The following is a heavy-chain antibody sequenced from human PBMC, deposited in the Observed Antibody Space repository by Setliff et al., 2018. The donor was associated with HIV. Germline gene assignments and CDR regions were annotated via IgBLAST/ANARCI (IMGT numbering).Heavy chain of an antibody. D-gene: IGHD6-19*01. CDR3: AIRGSSGWYVGGYFDY. J-gene: IGHJ4*02. CDR1: GYSINSGYY. V-gene: IGHV4-38-2*01. CDR2: IYHSGST. Sequence: SETLSLTCAVSGYSINSGYYWGWIRQPPGKGLEWIGTIYHSGSTYYNPSLKSRVTISVDTSKNQFSLKLSSVTAADTAVYYCAIRGSSGWYVGGYFDYWGQGTLVTV.